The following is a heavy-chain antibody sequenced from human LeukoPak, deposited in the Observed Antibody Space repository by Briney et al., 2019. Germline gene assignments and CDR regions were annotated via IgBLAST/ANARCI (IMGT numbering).Heavy chain of an antibody. V-gene: IGHV4-34*01. J-gene: IGHJ4*02. Sequence: SEALSLTCAVTGGSFSDFYWSWIRQPPGKGLEWIGEINHFGRTNYNPSLKSRVTISLDTSKKQFSLKLNSVTAADTAVYYCGRNDYGANSYWGQGTLVTVSS. CDR1: GGSFSDFY. CDR3: GRNDYGANSY. CDR2: INHFGRT. D-gene: IGHD4-23*01.